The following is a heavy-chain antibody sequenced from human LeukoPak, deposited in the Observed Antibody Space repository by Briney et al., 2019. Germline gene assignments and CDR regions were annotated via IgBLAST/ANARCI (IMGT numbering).Heavy chain of an antibody. V-gene: IGHV3-23*01. J-gene: IGHJ6*02. CDR2: ISGSGGST. Sequence: GGSLRLSCAASGFTFSSYVMSWVRQAPGKGLEWVSGISGSGGSTYYADSVKGRFTISRDNSKNTLYLQMNSLRAEDTAVYYCAKDLGSGWFDYYYGMDVWGQGTTVTVSS. CDR1: GFTFSSYV. CDR3: AKDLGSGWFDYYYGMDV. D-gene: IGHD6-19*01.